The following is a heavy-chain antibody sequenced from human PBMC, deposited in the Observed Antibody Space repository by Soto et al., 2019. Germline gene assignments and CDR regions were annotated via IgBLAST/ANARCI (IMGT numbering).Heavy chain of an antibody. CDR3: ARGLDYHDSRGDDV. CDR2: MNPNSGNT. V-gene: IGHV1-8*01. D-gene: IGHD3-22*01. Sequence: GASVKVSCKASGYTFTSFDINWVRQATGQGLEWMGWMNPNSGNTGYAQKFKGRVTMTRDTSISTAYMELSSLRSEDTAVYYCARGLDYHDSRGDDVWGQGILVTVSS. CDR1: GYTFTSFD. J-gene: IGHJ4*02.